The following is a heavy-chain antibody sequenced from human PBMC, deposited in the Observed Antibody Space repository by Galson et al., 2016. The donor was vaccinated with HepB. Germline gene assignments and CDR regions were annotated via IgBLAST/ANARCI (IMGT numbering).Heavy chain of an antibody. V-gene: IGHV3-30*18. CDR3: AKGRLAYYYYYYGMDV. CDR1: GFTFSTYG. CDR2: ISHDGSNK. Sequence: SLRLSCAASGFTFSTYGMHWVRRAPGKGLEWVAVISHDGSNKYYADSVKGRFTISRDNSKNTLYLQMNRMRAEDTAVYYCAKGRLAYYYYYYGMDVWGQGTTVTVSS. J-gene: IGHJ6*02. D-gene: IGHD6-19*01.